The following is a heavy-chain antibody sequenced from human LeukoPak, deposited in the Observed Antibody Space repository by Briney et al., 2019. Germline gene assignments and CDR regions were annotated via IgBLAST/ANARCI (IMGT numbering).Heavy chain of an antibody. CDR1: GFIFENYA. Sequence: GGSLRLSCAASGFIFENYAMHWVRQAPGKGLEWVSGISWNSGRIGYADSVKGRFTISRDNAKNSLYLQMNSLRVEDTALYYCARDPGSLPAAIGYRYYGMDVWGQGTTVTVSS. J-gene: IGHJ6*02. D-gene: IGHD2-2*02. CDR2: ISWNSGRI. CDR3: ARDPGSLPAAIGYRYYGMDV. V-gene: IGHV3-9*01.